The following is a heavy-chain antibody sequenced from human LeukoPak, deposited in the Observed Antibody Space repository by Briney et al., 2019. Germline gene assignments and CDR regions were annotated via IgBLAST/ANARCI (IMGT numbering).Heavy chain of an antibody. J-gene: IGHJ4*02. CDR3: VKTMGAIDHDY. V-gene: IGHV3-23*01. Sequence: HPGGSLRLSCVASGFTFSGFGMGWVRQAPGKGLEWVSTVSDSGGATYYADSVKGRFTISRDNSKNTLSLRMSSLRAEDTAVYFCVKTMGAIDHDYWGQGTLVTVSS. CDR1: GFTFSGFG. D-gene: IGHD1-26*01. CDR2: VSDSGGAT.